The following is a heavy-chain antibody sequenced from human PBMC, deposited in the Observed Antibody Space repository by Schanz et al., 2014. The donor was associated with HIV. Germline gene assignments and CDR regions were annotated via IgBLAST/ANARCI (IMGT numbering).Heavy chain of an antibody. Sequence: QVQLVQSEGEVKKPGASVTVSCKTSGYTFKNYGISWLRQAPGQGLEWMAWISASSGDTQFAQKFQERVTMTTDTSTDVAYMELKNLRSDDTAVYFCAIDYYKTRAGVAFDFWGQGTLVVVSS. J-gene: IGHJ3*01. CDR3: AIDYYKTRAGVAFDF. V-gene: IGHV1-18*01. CDR2: ISASSGDT. D-gene: IGHD3-10*01. CDR1: GYTFKNYG.